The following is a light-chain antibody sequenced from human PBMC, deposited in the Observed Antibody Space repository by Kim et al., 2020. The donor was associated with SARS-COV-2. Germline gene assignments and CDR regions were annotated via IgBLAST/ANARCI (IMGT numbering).Light chain of an antibody. J-gene: IGLJ3*02. CDR1: SLRGYY. CDR2: GDK. V-gene: IGLV3-19*01. CDR3: NSRDSSGNHVL. Sequence: ALGQTVTLTWQGDSLRGYYASWFRQKSGQAPIRVIYGDKNRPSGIPDRFSGSGSGNTASLTITGAQAEDEADYYCNSRDSSGNHVLFGGGTKVTVL.